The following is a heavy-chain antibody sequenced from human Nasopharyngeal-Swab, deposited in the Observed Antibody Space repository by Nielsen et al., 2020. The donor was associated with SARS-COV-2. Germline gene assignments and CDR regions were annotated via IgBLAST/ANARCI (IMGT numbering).Heavy chain of an antibody. J-gene: IGHJ6*02. CDR1: GFTFSSYD. D-gene: IGHD6-13*01. CDR2: IGTAGDT. CDR3: ARGRGSSWAYYYYGMDV. V-gene: IGHV3-13*01. Sequence: GALRLSCAASGFTFSSYDMHWVRQATGKGLEWVSAIGTAGDTYYPGSVKGRFTISRENAKNSLYLQMNSLRAGDTAVYYCARGRGSSWAYYYYGMDVWGQGTTVTVSS.